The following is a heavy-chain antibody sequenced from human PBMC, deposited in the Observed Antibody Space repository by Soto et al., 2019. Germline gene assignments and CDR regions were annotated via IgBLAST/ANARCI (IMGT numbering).Heavy chain of an antibody. CDR3: ARVVRGVVNWFDP. Sequence: HLVQSGPEVKRPGASITVSCKTSGDTFPNFGFSWVRQAPGRGLEWMGWIATYNNNKNYAQKFQGRLTLTTDTSTSTAYMELESLGYDDTAVYYCARVVRGVVNWFDPWGQGTLVTVSS. J-gene: IGHJ5*02. CDR1: GDTFPNFG. CDR2: IATYNNNK. D-gene: IGHD3-10*01. V-gene: IGHV1-18*01.